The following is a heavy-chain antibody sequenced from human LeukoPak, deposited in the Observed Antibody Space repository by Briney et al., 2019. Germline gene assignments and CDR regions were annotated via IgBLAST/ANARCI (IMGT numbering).Heavy chain of an antibody. V-gene: IGHV3-23*01. CDR2: ISGSGGRT. CDR3: AKRGVVIRVILVGFHKEANYFDS. J-gene: IGHJ4*02. CDR1: GITLSNYG. Sequence: GSLRLSCAVSGITLSNYGMSWVRQAPGKGLEWVAGISGSGGRTNYADSVKGRFTVSRDNPKNTLYLQMNSLRAEDTAVYFCAKRGVVIRVILVGFHKEANYFDSWGQGALVIVSS. D-gene: IGHD3-22*01.